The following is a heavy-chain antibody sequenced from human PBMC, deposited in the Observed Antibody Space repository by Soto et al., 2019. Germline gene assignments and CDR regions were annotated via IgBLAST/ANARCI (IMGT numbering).Heavy chain of an antibody. J-gene: IGHJ4*02. CDR2: INTDGSNT. CDR1: GFSFSRSW. Sequence: GGSLRLSCEVSGFSFSRSWMHWVRQVPGKGLVWVSRINTDGSNTIYADSVEGRFTISRDNARNTLYLQMNSLRAEDTAVYYCGRDQSVAGHTTLQYWGQGTVVTVSS. V-gene: IGHV3-74*01. CDR3: GRDQSVAGHTTLQY. D-gene: IGHD6-19*01.